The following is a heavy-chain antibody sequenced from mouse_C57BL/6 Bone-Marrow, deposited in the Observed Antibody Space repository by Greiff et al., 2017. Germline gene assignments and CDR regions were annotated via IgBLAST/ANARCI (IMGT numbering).Heavy chain of an antibody. D-gene: IGHD1-1*01. CDR1: GYTFTSYW. V-gene: IGHV1-50*01. J-gene: IGHJ1*03. CDR2: IDPSDSYT. Sequence: VQLQQPGAELVKPGASVKLSCKASGYTFTSYWMQWVKQRPGQGLAWIGEIDPSDSYTNYNQKFKGKATLTVDTSSSTAYMQLSSLTSEDSAVYYCARREFITTPYWYFDVWGTGTTVTVSS. CDR3: ARREFITTPYWYFDV.